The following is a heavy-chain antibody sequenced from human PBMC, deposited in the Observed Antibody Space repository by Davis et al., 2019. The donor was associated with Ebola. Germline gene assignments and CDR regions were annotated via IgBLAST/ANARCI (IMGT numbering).Heavy chain of an antibody. Sequence: PSETLSLTCTVSGGSISSSSYYWGWIRQPPGKGLEWIGSIYYSGSTYYNPSLKSRVTISVDTSKNQFSLKLSSVTAADTAVYYCARDSLASTGIRNWGQGTLVTVSS. J-gene: IGHJ4*02. CDR3: ARDSLASTGIRN. V-gene: IGHV4-39*02. D-gene: IGHD3-9*01. CDR2: IYYSGST. CDR1: GGSISSSSYY.